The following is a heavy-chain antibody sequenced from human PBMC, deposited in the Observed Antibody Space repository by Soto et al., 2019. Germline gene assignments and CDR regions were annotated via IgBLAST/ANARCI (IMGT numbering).Heavy chain of an antibody. V-gene: IGHV3-23*01. Sequence: GSLRLSCXASRFTFSSYAIIWVRHAPLKGLEWVSAISGSCGSTYYADSVKGRFTISRDNSKNTLYLQMNSLKTEDTAVYYCTRVHEVVAAKLQFDYWGQGTLVTVSS. CDR3: TRVHEVVAAKLQFDY. CDR1: RFTFSSYA. CDR2: ISGSCGST. J-gene: IGHJ4*02. D-gene: IGHD2-15*01.